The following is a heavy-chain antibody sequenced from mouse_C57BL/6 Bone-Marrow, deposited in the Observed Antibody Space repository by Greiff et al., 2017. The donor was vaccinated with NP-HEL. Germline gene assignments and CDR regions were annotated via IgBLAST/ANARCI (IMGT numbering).Heavy chain of an antibody. J-gene: IGHJ3*01. CDR2: IRSKSNNYAT. D-gene: IGHD2-5*01. Sequence: EVQLVESGGGLVQPKGSLKLSCAASGFSFNTYAMNWVRQAPGKGLEWVARIRSKSNNYATYYADSVKDRFTISRDDSESMLYLQMNNLKTEDTAMYYCVRGYSNYPAWFAYWGQGTLVTVSA. CDR3: VRGYSNYPAWFAY. CDR1: GFSFNTYA. V-gene: IGHV10-1*01.